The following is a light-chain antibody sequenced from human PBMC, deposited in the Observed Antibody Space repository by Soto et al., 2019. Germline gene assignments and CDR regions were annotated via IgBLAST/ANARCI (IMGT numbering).Light chain of an antibody. CDR3: CSYGVRSTYV. V-gene: IGLV2-23*01. Sequence: HSALTQPASVSGSPGQSITISCTGTSSDVGSYNLVSWYQQHPGKAPKLMIYEGSKRPTGVSNRFSGSKSANTASLTISGLQPEDEAEYYCCSYGVRSTYVFGGGTKLTVL. CDR2: EGS. J-gene: IGLJ3*02. CDR1: SSDVGSYNL.